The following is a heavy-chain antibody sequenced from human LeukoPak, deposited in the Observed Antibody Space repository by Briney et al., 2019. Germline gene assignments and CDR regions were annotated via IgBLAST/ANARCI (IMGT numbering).Heavy chain of an antibody. CDR3: ARGGAVAGRFHYGMDV. V-gene: IGHV4-59*01. D-gene: IGHD6-19*01. CDR1: GGSISSYY. J-gene: IGHJ6*02. Sequence: PSETLSLTCTVSGGSISSYYWSWIRQPPGKGLEWIGYIYYSGSTNYNPSLKSRVTISVDTSKNQFSLKLSSVTAADTAVYYCARGGAVAGRFHYGMDVWGQGTTVTVSS. CDR2: IYYSGST.